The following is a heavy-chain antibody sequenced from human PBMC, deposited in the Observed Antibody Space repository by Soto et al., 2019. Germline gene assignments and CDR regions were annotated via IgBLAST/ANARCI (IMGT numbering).Heavy chain of an antibody. D-gene: IGHD2-15*01. J-gene: IGHJ4*02. CDR2: FIPIFGTA. CDR1: GGTFSSYA. CDR3: ARSVVVVAATPEVTYYFDY. V-gene: IGHV1-69*01. Sequence: QVQLVQSGAEVKKPGSSVKVSCKASGGTFSSYAISWVRQAPGQGLEWMGGFIPIFGTANYAQQFQGRATITADESTSTAYMELSSLRSEDTAVYYCARSVVVVAATPEVTYYFDYWGQGTLVTVSS.